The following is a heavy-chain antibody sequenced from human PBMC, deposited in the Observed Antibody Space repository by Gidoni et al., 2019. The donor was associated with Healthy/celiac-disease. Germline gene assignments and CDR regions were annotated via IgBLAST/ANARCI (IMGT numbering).Heavy chain of an antibody. CDR1: GGSISSYY. Sequence: QVQLQESGPGLVKSSETLSLTCTVSGGSISSYYWSWIRQPPGKGLEWIGYIYYSGSTNYNPSLKSRVTISVDTSKNQFSLKLSSVTAADTAVDYCARHQASYGDPWRFDPWGQGTLVTVSS. J-gene: IGHJ5*02. CDR3: ARHQASYGDPWRFDP. D-gene: IGHD4-17*01. CDR2: IYYSGST. V-gene: IGHV4-59*08.